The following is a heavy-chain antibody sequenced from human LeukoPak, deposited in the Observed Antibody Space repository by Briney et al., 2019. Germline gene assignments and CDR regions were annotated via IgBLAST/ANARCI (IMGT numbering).Heavy chain of an antibody. D-gene: IGHD5-18*01. V-gene: IGHV1-69*05. CDR3: ARAGYSYAQDAFDI. J-gene: IGHJ3*02. CDR1: GGTFSSYA. Sequence: ASVKVSCKASGGTFSSYAISWVRQAPGQGLEWMGRIIPIFGTANYAQKFQGRVTITTDESTSTAYMVLSSLRSEDTAVYYCARAGYSYAQDAFDIWGQGTMVTVSS. CDR2: IIPIFGTA.